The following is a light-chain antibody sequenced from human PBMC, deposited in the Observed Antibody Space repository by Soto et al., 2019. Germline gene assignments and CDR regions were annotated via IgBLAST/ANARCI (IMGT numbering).Light chain of an antibody. CDR1: QSIGTW. CDR3: QQYNTYWT. V-gene: IGKV1-5*01. J-gene: IGKJ1*01. CDR2: DAS. Sequence: DIQMTQSPSTLSASVGDRVTITCRASQSIGTWLAWYQQKPGKAPKLLIFDASRLESGVPSRFSGSGSGTEFTLTISSLQPDDFATYYCQQYNTYWTFGRGTKVDIK.